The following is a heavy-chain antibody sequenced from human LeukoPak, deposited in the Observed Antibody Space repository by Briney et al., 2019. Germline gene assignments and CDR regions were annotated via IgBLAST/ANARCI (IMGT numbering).Heavy chain of an antibody. V-gene: IGHV4-39*07. Sequence: SETLCRTCTVSGGSISSSSYYWGWIRQPPGKGLEWIGSIYYSGSTYYNPSLKSRITISVDTSKKQFYLKLSSVTAADTAVYYCARRHLGNFDYWGQGTLVTVSS. J-gene: IGHJ4*02. CDR3: ARRHLGNFDY. CDR2: IYYSGST. CDR1: GGSISSSSYY. D-gene: IGHD1-26*01.